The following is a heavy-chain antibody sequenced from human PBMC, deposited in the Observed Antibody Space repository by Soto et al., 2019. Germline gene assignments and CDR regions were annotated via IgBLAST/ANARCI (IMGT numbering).Heavy chain of an antibody. CDR3: AREGDYYDSSGYDYNWCDP. D-gene: IGHD3-22*01. CDR2: INAGNGNT. J-gene: IGHJ5*02. CDR1: GYTFTSYA. V-gene: IGHV1-3*01. Sequence: QVQLVQSGAEVKKPGASVKVSCKASGYTFTSYAMHWVRQAPGQRLEWMGWINAGNGNTKYSQKFQGRVTITRDTSASTAYMELSSLRSEDTAVYYCAREGDYYDSSGYDYNWCDPWGQGTLVRLL.